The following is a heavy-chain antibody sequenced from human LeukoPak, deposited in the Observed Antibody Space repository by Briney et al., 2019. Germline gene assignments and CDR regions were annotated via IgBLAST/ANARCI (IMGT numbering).Heavy chain of an antibody. D-gene: IGHD6-13*01. CDR1: GFTFSSYA. V-gene: IGHV3-53*01. J-gene: IGHJ3*02. CDR3: ARLGIEAFDI. CDR2: IYSGGST. Sequence: GGSLRLSCAASGFTFSSYAMSWVRQAPGKGLEWVSVIYSGGSTYYADSVKGRFTISRDNSKNTLYLQMNSLRAEDTAVYYCARLGIEAFDIWGQGTMVTVSS.